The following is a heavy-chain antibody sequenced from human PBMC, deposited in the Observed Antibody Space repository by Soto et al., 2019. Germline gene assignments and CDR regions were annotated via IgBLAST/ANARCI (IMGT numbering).Heavy chain of an antibody. V-gene: IGHV3-23*01. D-gene: IGHD3-16*01. Sequence: GGSLRLSCAASGFSFSAYAMSWVRQAPGKGLEWVSGMTGSGGFTYYADSAKGRFTISRDNAENTLYLQMNSLGVEDTATYYCATDDGRGLRYWGQGTLVTVSS. CDR3: ATDDGRGLRY. J-gene: IGHJ4*02. CDR1: GFSFSAYA. CDR2: MTGSGGFT.